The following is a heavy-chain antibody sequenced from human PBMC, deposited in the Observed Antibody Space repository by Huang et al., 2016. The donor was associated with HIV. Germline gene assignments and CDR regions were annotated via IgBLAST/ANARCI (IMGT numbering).Heavy chain of an antibody. J-gene: IGHJ6*02. CDR3: ARQWVLLDYLMGMDV. D-gene: IGHD3-3*01. CDR2: MNDSGAT. Sequence: QVHLQQWGAGLLKPSETLTLTCAVAGASFTGNYWPWIRPTPGKGLEWIGEMNDSGATIYNPSLDSRVTISIDRSKKQFSLRLSSMTAADTAVYYCARQWVLLDYLMGMDVWGQGTTVIVSS. V-gene: IGHV4-34*01. CDR1: GASFTGNY.